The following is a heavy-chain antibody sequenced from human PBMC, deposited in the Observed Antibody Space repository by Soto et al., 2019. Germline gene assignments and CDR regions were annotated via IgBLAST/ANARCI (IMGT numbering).Heavy chain of an antibody. CDR2: IYYSGST. J-gene: IGHJ5*02. V-gene: IGHV4-59*01. CDR1: GGSISSYY. Sequence: SETLSLTCTVSGGSISSYYWSWIRQPPGKGLEWIGYIYYSGSTNYNPSLKSRVTISVDTSKNQFSLKLSSVTAADTAVYYCARAMNLASSYNWFDPWGQGTLVTVSS. CDR3: ARAMNLASSYNWFDP.